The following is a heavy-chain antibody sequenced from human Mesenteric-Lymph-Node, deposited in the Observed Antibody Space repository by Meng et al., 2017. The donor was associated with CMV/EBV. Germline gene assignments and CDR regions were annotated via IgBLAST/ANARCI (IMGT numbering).Heavy chain of an antibody. Sequence: GSLRLSCTVSGGSMNNYNYYWGWVRQPPGKGLEWIGSIDYSGSSYYNASLMSRLTMSVDTSKNQFFLNLRSVTVADTAVYYCARFEWELQDYWGLGTLVTVSS. V-gene: IGHV4-39*01. CDR1: GGSMNNYNYY. CDR3: ARFEWELQDY. D-gene: IGHD1-26*01. J-gene: IGHJ4*02. CDR2: IDYSGSS.